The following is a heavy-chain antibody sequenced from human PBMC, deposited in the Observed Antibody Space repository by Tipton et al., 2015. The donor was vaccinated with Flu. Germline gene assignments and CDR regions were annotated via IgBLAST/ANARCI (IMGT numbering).Heavy chain of an antibody. J-gene: IGHJ2*01. CDR1: GGSLSSFY. CDR3: GAVTPGHWYFDL. CDR2: IYSSGIT. D-gene: IGHD4-17*01. Sequence: TLSLTCTVSGGSLSSFYWTWIRQPAGKGLEWIGRIYSSGITKYNPSLKSRVTMSVDTSKNQFSLSLSSVTAADTAVYYCGAVTPGHWYFDLWGRGTLVTVSS. V-gene: IGHV4-4*07.